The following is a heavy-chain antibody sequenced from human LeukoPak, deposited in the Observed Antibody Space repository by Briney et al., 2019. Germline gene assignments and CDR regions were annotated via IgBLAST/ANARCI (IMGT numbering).Heavy chain of an antibody. CDR1: GGSVSSANYY. V-gene: IGHV4-61*01. Sequence: SETLSLTCTVSGGSVSSANYYWSWTRRPPGKGLEYIGYIYYTGSTNYNPSLKSRATISLDTSREQFSLKLSSVTAADTAAYYCARLSGSFFDYWGQGTLVTVSS. D-gene: IGHD1-26*01. J-gene: IGHJ4*02. CDR2: IYYTGST. CDR3: ARLSGSFFDY.